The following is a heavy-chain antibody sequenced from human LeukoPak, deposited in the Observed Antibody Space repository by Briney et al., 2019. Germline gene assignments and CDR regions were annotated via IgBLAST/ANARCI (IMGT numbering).Heavy chain of an antibody. CDR3: ARDPGGGSPFDY. J-gene: IGHJ4*02. Sequence: SQTLSLTCTVSGGSIRSGGYYWSWIRQPPGKGLEWIGYIYYSGSTNYNPSLKSRVTISVDTSKNQFSLKLSSVTAADTAVYYCARDPGGGSPFDYWGQGTLVTVSS. V-gene: IGHV4-61*08. D-gene: IGHD2-15*01. CDR1: GGSIRSGGYY. CDR2: IYYSGST.